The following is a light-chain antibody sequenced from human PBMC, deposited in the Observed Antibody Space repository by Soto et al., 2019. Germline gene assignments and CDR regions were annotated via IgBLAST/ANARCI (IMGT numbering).Light chain of an antibody. CDR3: MQGTHWPPYT. V-gene: IGKV2-30*02. CDR2: RVS. Sequence: DVVMTQSPLSLPVNLGEPAAISCRSTQSLVHSEGDAYLSWFHQRPGQSPRRLIFRVSKRDFGVPPRCIGSGSGTDFTLEITSVEAEDVVVYYCMQGTHWPPYTFGQGT. J-gene: IGKJ2*01. CDR1: QSLVHSEGDAY.